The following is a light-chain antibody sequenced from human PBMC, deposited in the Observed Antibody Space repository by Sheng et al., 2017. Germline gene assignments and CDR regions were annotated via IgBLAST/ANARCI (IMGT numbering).Light chain of an antibody. Sequence: ENVLTQSPGTLSLSPRERATLSCRASQSVTSSYLAWFQQRPGQAPRLLVYGASSRATGIPDRFSGSGSGTDFTLTISRLEPEDFAVYYCHQFGSLPHTFGQGTKLEMK. J-gene: IGKJ2*01. CDR1: QSVTSSY. CDR3: HQFGSLPHT. V-gene: IGKV3-20*01. CDR2: GAS.